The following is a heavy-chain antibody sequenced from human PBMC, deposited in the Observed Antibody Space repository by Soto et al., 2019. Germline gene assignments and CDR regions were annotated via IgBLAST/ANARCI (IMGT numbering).Heavy chain of an antibody. CDR1: GYSFTSYW. CDR3: ARVLTIAVAGRGNWFDP. CDR2: IYPGDSDT. Sequence: GESLKISCKGSGYSFTSYWIGWVRQMPGKGLEWMGIIYPGDSDTRYSPSFQGQVTISADKSISTAYLQWSSLKASDTAMYYCARVLTIAVAGRGNWFDPWGQGTLVTSPQ. J-gene: IGHJ5*02. V-gene: IGHV5-51*01. D-gene: IGHD6-19*01.